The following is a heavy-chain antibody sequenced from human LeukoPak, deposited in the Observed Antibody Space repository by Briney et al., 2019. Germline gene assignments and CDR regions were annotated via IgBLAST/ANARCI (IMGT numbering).Heavy chain of an antibody. CDR1: GFAFSTYN. D-gene: IGHD2-8*01. V-gene: IGHV3-30*04. CDR3: VREKYCTPTDCLHGRFYFNC. J-gene: IGHJ4*02. CDR2: ISYDGRNE. Sequence: GGSLRLSCAASGFAFSTYNMHWVRQAPGKGLEWVAVISYDGRNENHAESVKGRFTISRDNSKNTPYLQMNTLRTEDTALYYCVREKYCTPTDCLHGRFYFNCWGQGTLVTVSS.